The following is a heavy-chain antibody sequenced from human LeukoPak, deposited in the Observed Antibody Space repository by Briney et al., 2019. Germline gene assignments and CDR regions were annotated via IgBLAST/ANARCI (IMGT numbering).Heavy chain of an antibody. CDR2: ISAKNGNT. J-gene: IGHJ4*02. D-gene: IGHD5-18*01. CDR3: ARWSRQNTAMVTTDY. CDR1: GYTFTSYG. Sequence: GASVKVSCKASGYTFTSYGISWVRQAPGQGLEWMGWISAKNGNTDYAQNLQGRVTMTTDTSTSTAYMELRSLRSDDTAVYFCARWSRQNTAMVTTDYWGQGTLVTVSS. V-gene: IGHV1-18*01.